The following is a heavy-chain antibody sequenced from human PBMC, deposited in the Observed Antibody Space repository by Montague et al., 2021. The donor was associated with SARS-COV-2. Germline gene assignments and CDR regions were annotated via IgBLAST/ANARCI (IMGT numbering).Heavy chain of an antibody. CDR3: ARGSGWMGDAFDI. J-gene: IGHJ3*02. D-gene: IGHD6-19*01. CDR1: GGSISSYY. CDR2: IYYSGST. V-gene: IGHV4-59*01. Sequence: SETLSLTCTVSGGSISSYYWSWIRQPPGKGLEWIGYIYYSGSTNYNPSLKSRVTISVDTSKNQFSLKLSSVTAADTAVYYCARGSGWMGDAFDIWGQGTMVTVFS.